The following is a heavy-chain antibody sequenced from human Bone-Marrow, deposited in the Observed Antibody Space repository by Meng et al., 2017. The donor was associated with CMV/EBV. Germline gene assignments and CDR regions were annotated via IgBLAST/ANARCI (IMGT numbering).Heavy chain of an antibody. V-gene: IGHV3-33*01. CDR1: GFSFSGYG. J-gene: IGHJ4*01. CDR2: IYYDGSNT. D-gene: IGHD6-13*01. CDR3: ARDGGASSSWAKDY. Sequence: GESLKISCAASGFSFSGYGMYWVRQAPGRGLEWVALIYYDGSNTYYADSVKGRFAISRDISKNTLYLQMNSLRAEDTAVYYCARDGGASSSWAKDYWGQGTLVTVSS.